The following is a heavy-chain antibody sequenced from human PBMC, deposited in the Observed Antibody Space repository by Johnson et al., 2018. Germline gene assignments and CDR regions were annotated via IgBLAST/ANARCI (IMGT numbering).Heavy chain of an antibody. J-gene: IGHJ6*02. CDR3: ERQHYSFWLDGLDV. CDR1: GFTFSSYG. D-gene: IGHD3-3*01. V-gene: IGHV3-30*03. CDR2: ISYDGSNK. Sequence: QVQLVQSGGGVVQPGRSLRLSCAASGFTFSSYGMHWVRQAPGKGLEWVAVISYDGSNKYYADSVKGRFTVSRDNSKNTLYREVSSLRPEDTAIFYCERQHYSFWLDGLDVWGQGTTVTVYS.